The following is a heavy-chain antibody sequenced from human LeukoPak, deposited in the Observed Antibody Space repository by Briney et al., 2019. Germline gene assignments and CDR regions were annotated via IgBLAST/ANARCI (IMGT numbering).Heavy chain of an antibody. CDR1: GGSISGYY. CDR2: INHSGST. Sequence: PSETLSLTCTVSGGSISGYYWSWIRQPPGKGLEWIGEINHSGSTNYNPSLKSRVTISVDTSKNQFSLKLSSVTAADTAVYYCARGRSRGPGDYWGQGTLVTVSS. CDR3: ARGRSRGPGDY. V-gene: IGHV4-34*01. J-gene: IGHJ4*02. D-gene: IGHD3-10*01.